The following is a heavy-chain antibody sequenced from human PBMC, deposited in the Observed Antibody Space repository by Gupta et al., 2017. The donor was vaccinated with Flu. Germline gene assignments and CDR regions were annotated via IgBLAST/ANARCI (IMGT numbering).Heavy chain of an antibody. CDR3: ARKIVGTTTDF. J-gene: IGHJ4*02. Sequence: DVKLVESGGGLVQPGGSLRLSCAASGFTFSSNSMSWVRQAPGKGLEWVSSIGSRGSYIYYADSVKGRFTSSRDNAKNSLYLQMNSLRADDTAVYYCARKIVGTTTDFWGQGTLVTVSS. D-gene: IGHD1-26*01. CDR1: GFTFSSNS. V-gene: IGHV3-21*01. CDR2: IGSRGSYI.